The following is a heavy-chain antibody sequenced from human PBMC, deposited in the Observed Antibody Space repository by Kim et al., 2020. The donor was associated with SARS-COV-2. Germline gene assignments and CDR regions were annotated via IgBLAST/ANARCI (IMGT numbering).Heavy chain of an antibody. Sequence: SETLSLTCTVSGGSISSYYWSWIRQPPGKGLEWIGYIYNSGRTNYIPSLKSRVTTSVDTSKNQFSLKLSSVTAADTAVYYCARDQYSSSWYSRWFAPWG. CDR2: IYNSGRT. V-gene: IGHV4-59*01. D-gene: IGHD6-13*01. CDR3: ARDQYSSSWYSRWFAP. CDR1: GGSISSYY. J-gene: IGHJ5*02.